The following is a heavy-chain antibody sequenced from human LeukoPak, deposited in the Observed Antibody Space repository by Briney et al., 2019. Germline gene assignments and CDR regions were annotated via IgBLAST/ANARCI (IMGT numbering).Heavy chain of an antibody. D-gene: IGHD6-13*01. V-gene: IGHV3-23*01. CDR2: ISGSGGSI. J-gene: IGHJ4*02. Sequence: GGSLRLSCAASGFTFRSYAMSWVRQAPGKGLEWVSSISGSGGSIYYADSVKGRFTFSRDNSKNTLYVQMNSLRAEDTAVYYCARGTAATPKAPFDYWGQGTLVTVSS. CDR3: ARGTAATPKAPFDY. CDR1: GFTFRSYA.